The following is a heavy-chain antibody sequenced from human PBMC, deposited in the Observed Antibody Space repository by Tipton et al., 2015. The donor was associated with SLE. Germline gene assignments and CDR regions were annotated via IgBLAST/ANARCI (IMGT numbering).Heavy chain of an antibody. V-gene: IGHV4-38-2*02. CDR3: ARVNWAPDY. D-gene: IGHD3-16*01. CDR1: GASISNGYF. Sequence: TLSLTCTVSGASISNGYFWGWIRQPPGKGLEFIGSLYRTGKNYYNPSLKSRVTISVDTSKNEFSLKLNSVTAADTAVYYCARVNWAPDYWGQGTLVTVSS. CDR2: LYRTGKN. J-gene: IGHJ4*02.